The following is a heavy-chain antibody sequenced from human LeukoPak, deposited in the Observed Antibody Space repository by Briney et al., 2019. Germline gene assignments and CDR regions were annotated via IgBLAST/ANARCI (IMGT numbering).Heavy chain of an antibody. J-gene: IGHJ4*02. D-gene: IGHD5-18*01. V-gene: IGHV4-59*08. CDR2: IYYSGST. CDR3: ARRGYTYGNEFDY. CDR1: GGSISSYY. Sequence: PSETLSLTCTVSGGSISSYYWSWIRQPPGKGLEWIGYIYYSGSTNYNPSLKSRVTISVDTSKNQFSLKLSSVTAADTAVYYCARRGYTYGNEFDYWGQGTLVTVSS.